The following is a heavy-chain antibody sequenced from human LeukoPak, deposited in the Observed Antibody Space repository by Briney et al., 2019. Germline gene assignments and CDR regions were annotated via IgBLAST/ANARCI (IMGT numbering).Heavy chain of an antibody. CDR3: ARGLKYDYVWGSYRFDY. D-gene: IGHD3-16*02. CDR2: INHSGST. Sequence: SETLSLTCAVYGGSFSDYYWSWIRQPPGKGLEWIGEINHSGSTDYNPSLKSRVTISIDKSKNHFSLKLSSVTAADTAVYYCARGLKYDYVWGSYRFDYWGQGTLVTVSS. CDR1: GGSFSDYY. J-gene: IGHJ4*02. V-gene: IGHV4-34*01.